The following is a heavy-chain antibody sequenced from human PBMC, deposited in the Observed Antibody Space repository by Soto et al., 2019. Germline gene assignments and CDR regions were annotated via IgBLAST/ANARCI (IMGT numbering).Heavy chain of an antibody. D-gene: IGHD5-12*01. J-gene: IGHJ4*02. CDR2: IIPVLDIQ. V-gene: IGHV1-69*02. Sequence: QVQLVQSAAEVKKPGSSVKVSCKASGGTFSTFAISWVRQAPGQGLEWMGRIIPVLDIQNYAQKFLGRVKITADKSANTAYMELSGLRSDDTAVYYCATSVELATSDYWGQGTLVTVSS. CDR1: GGTFSTFA. CDR3: ATSVELATSDY.